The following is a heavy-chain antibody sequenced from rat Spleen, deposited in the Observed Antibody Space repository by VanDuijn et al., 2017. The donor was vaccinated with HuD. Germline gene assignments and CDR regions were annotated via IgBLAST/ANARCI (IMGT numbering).Heavy chain of an antibody. D-gene: IGHD4-3*01. CDR3: ARSLRDTGDYFDY. V-gene: IGHV5-31*01. Sequence: EVQLVESGGGLVQPGRSLKLSCVASGFTFNDYWMTWIRQAPGKGLEWVASISNTGGTTYYPDSVKGRFTISRDNAKSSLYLQMNSLKSEDTATYYCARSLRDTGDYFDYWGQGVMVTVSS. J-gene: IGHJ2*01. CDR2: ISNTGGTT. CDR1: GFTFNDYW.